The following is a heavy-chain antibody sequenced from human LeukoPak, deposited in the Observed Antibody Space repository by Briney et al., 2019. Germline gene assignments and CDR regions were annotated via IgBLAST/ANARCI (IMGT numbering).Heavy chain of an antibody. J-gene: IGHJ3*02. CDR1: GGSISSFY. V-gene: IGHV4-4*07. D-gene: IGHD6-6*01. Sequence: SETLSLTCTVSGGSISSFYWSWIRQPAGKGLEWIGRIDVSGNTNYNPSLKSRVTMSVDPSKNQFSLRLSSMTAADTAVYYCATYSSSDIFDIWGRGTMVTVSS. CDR2: IDVSGNT. CDR3: ATYSSSDIFDI.